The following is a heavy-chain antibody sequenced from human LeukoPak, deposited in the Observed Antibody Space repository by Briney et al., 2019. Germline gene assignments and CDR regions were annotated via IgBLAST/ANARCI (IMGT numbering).Heavy chain of an antibody. CDR1: GFTFSSYSM. Sequence: GSLRLSCAASGFTFSSYSMNWVRQAPGKGLEWIGEIHPGGSTSYNPSLKSRVTISIDKSKNQFSLRMSSVTGADTAVYYCARSRDTTNYYGMDVWGQGTTVIVSS. V-gene: IGHV4-4*02. J-gene: IGHJ6*02. CDR2: IHPGGST. CDR3: ARSRDTTNYYGMDV. D-gene: IGHD1-26*01.